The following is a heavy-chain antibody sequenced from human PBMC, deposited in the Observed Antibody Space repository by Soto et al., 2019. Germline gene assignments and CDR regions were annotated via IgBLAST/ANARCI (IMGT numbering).Heavy chain of an antibody. V-gene: IGHV3-23*01. CDR3: ARCTVDTIVTSGWCHYLDP. D-gene: IGHD6-19*01. CDR1: GFTFSSSA. Sequence: EVQLLDSGGGLVQPGGSLRLSCSASGFTFSSSAMSWVRQAPGKGLEWVSAVSGSGGTTYYADSVRGRFTISRDNSKNTLHRHKNSLRAEDTAIYFCARCTVDTIVTSGWCHYLDPWGQGTLVTVSS. CDR2: VSGSGGTT. J-gene: IGHJ5*02.